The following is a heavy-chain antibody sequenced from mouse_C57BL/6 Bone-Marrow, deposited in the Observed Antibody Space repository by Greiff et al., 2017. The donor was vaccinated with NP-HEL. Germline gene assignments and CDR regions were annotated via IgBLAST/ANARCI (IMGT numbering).Heavy chain of an antibody. V-gene: IGHV1-80*01. Sequence: VQLQQSGAELVKPGASVKISCKASGYAFSRYWMNWVKPRPGQGLAWIGQIYPGDGDTNYNGKFKGKATLTADKSSSTAYMQLSSLTSEDSAVDYCARAGRVPHYYAMDDWGQGTSVTVSA. D-gene: IGHD5-1*01. CDR2: IYPGDGDT. CDR1: GYAFSRYW. J-gene: IGHJ4*01. CDR3: ARAGRVPHYYAMDD.